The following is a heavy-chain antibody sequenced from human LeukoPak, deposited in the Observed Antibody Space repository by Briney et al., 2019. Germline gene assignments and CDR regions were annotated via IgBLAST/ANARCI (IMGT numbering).Heavy chain of an antibody. D-gene: IGHD6-13*01. Sequence: PGGSLRLSCAASGFTFSGSTMHWVRQASGKGLEWVGRIRSKANNYATAYAASVKDRFTISRDDSKNTAYLQMNSLKTEDTAVYYCTRREQQLVNFDYWGQGTLVTVSS. J-gene: IGHJ4*02. V-gene: IGHV3-73*01. CDR3: TRREQQLVNFDY. CDR1: GFTFSGST. CDR2: IRSKANNYAT.